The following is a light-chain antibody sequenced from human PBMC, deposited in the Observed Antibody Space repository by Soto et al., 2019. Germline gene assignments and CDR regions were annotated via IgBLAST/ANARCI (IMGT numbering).Light chain of an antibody. CDR2: TVS. J-gene: IGLJ1*01. V-gene: IGLV2-14*01. Sequence: QSALTQPASVSGSPGQSITISCTGTSSDVGANIFVSWYQQHPGKVPKLMIYTVSSRPSGFSQRFSGSKSGNTASLTISGLQAEDEADYYCSSFTTDSTYVFGTGTKVTVL. CDR3: SSFTTDSTYV. CDR1: SSDVGANIF.